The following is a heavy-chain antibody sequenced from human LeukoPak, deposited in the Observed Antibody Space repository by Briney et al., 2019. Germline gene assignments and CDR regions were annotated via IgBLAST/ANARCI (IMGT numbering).Heavy chain of an antibody. CDR1: GYTFTGYY. J-gene: IGHJ4*02. CDR3: ARLYSGSYYTSDY. V-gene: IGHV1-2*02. D-gene: IGHD1-26*01. CDR2: INPNSGGT. Sequence: ASVKVSRKASGYTFTGYYMHWVRQAPGQGLEWMGWINPNSGGTNYAQKFQGRVTMTRDTSISTAYMELSRLRSDDTAVYYCARLYSGSYYTSDYWGQGTLVTVSS.